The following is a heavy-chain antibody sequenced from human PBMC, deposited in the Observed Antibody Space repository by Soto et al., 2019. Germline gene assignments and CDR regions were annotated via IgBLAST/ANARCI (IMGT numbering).Heavy chain of an antibody. Sequence: GASVKVSCKASGFTFTSSAVQWVRQARGQRLEWIGWIVVGSGNTNYEQKFQERVTITRDMSTSTAYMELSSLRSEDTAVYYCAAGIEPVDYYYYGMDVWGQGTTVTVSS. V-gene: IGHV1-58*01. CDR3: AAGIEPVDYYYYGMDV. J-gene: IGHJ6*02. CDR2: IVVGSGNT. CDR1: GFTFTSSA.